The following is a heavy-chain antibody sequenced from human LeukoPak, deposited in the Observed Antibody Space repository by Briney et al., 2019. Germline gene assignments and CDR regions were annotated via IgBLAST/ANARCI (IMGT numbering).Heavy chain of an antibody. CDR2: IKQDGSEK. D-gene: IGHD5-24*01. CDR1: GFTFSSYW. CDR3: ARDPAVEMATITNEGSFDY. J-gene: IGHJ4*02. Sequence: GGSLRLSCAASGFTFSSYWMSWVRQAPGKGLEWVANIKQDGSEKYYVDSVEGRFTISRDNAKNSLYLQMNSLRAEDTAVYYCARDPAVEMATITNEGSFDYWGQGTLVTVSS. V-gene: IGHV3-7*01.